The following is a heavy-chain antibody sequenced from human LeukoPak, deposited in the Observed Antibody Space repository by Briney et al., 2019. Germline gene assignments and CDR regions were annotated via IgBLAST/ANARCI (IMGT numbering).Heavy chain of an antibody. D-gene: IGHD5-18*01. CDR3: ARGDTAMEDFDY. J-gene: IGHJ4*02. Sequence: ASVKVSCKASGYTFSSDYLHWVRQAPGQGLEWMGIISPNGGNTTYAQQFQGRVSMTRDTSTSTVYMEPSSLRSEDTAMYYCARGDTAMEDFDYWGQGTLVTVSS. CDR1: GYTFSSDY. V-gene: IGHV1-46*01. CDR2: ISPNGGNT.